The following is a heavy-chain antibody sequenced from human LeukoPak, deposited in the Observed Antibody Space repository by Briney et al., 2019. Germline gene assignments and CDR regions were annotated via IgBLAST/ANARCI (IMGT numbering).Heavy chain of an antibody. V-gene: IGHV3-7*01. CDR3: AKDGGAVAGYYFDY. CDR1: GFTFSDYW. CDR2: IKQDGSEK. J-gene: IGHJ4*02. Sequence: PGGSLRLSCAASGFTFSDYWMTWVRQAPGKGLECVANIKQDGSEKYYVDSVKGRFTISRDNSKNTLYLQMNSLRAEDTAVYYCAKDGGAVAGYYFDYWGQGTLVTVSS. D-gene: IGHD6-19*01.